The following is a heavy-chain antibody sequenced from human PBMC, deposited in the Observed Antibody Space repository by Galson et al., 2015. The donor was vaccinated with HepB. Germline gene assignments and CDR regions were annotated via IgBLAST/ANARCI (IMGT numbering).Heavy chain of an antibody. V-gene: IGHV3-15*01. CDR2: IKSKTDGGTT. Sequence: SLRLSCAASGFTFSNAWMSWVRQAPGKGLEWVGRIKSKTDGGTTDYAAPVKGRFTISRDDSKNTLYLQMNSLKTEDTAVYYCTTEEASYDILTGYQARYFDYWGQGTLVTVSS. CDR1: GFTFSNAW. J-gene: IGHJ4*02. D-gene: IGHD3-9*01. CDR3: TTEEASYDILTGYQARYFDY.